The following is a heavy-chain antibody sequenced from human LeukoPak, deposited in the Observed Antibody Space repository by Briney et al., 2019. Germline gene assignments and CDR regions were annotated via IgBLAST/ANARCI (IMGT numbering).Heavy chain of an antibody. J-gene: IGHJ4*02. CDR2: VRYDGRNK. Sequence: GGSLRLPCATSGFTFSSSGMHWVRQAPGKGLEWVASVRYDGRNKYYADSVKGRFTISRDNPKDTLYLQMNSLKAEDTAVYYCAKPGGNWLTYFDYWGQGTLVTVSS. CDR1: GFTFSSSG. CDR3: AKPGGNWLTYFDY. V-gene: IGHV3-30*02. D-gene: IGHD6-19*01.